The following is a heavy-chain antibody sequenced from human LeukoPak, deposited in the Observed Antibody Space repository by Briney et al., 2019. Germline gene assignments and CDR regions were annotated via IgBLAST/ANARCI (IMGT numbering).Heavy chain of an antibody. D-gene: IGHD5-18*01. CDR3: ARGVGYSYGQIYYYYGMDV. Sequence: SSETLSLTCAVYGGSFSGYYWSWIRQPPGKGLEWIGEINHSGSTNYNPSLKSRVTISVDTSKNQFSLKLSSVTAADTAVYYCARGVGYSYGQIYYYYGMDVWGQGTTVTVSS. J-gene: IGHJ6*02. CDR1: GGSFSGYY. CDR2: INHSGST. V-gene: IGHV4-34*01.